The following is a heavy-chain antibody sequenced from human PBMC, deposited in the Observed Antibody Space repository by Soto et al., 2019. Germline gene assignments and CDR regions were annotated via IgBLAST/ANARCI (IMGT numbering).Heavy chain of an antibody. CDR3: ASLIRPAYCGGDCYNWFDP. D-gene: IGHD2-21*01. CDR2: INHSGST. CDR1: GGSFSGYY. Sequence: SETLSLTCAVYGGSFSGYYWSWIRQPPGKGLEWIGEINHSGSTNYNPSLKSRVTISVDTSKNQFSLTLSSVTAADTAVYFFASLIRPAYCGGDCYNWFDPWGQGTLVTVSS. J-gene: IGHJ5*02. V-gene: IGHV4-34*01.